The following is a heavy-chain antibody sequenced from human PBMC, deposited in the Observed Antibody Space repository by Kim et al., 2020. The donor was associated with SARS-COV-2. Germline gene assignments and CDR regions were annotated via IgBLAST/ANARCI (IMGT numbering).Heavy chain of an antibody. J-gene: IGHJ4*02. CDR1: GFTFSNYA. Sequence: GGSLRLSCAASGFTFSNYAIHWVRQAPGKGLEWVSVISSDSKNKYYADSVKGRFTISRDNSKNTLYLQMNSLGAEDTAVYYCARGGRDWFFDYWGQGTLVTVSS. D-gene: IGHD3-9*01. V-gene: IGHV3-30*04. CDR2: ISSDSKNK. CDR3: ARGGRDWFFDY.